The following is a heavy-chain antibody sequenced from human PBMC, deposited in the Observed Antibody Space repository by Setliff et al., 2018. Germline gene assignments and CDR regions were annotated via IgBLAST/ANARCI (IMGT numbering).Heavy chain of an antibody. D-gene: IGHD2-8*01. J-gene: IGHJ4*02. V-gene: IGHV1-18*01. CDR3: SRLVRFCTRTACQRLSGGEF. Sequence: ASVKVSCKASGYTFSNYGVTWVRQAPGQGLEWMGWVTVYNGNTKYAQNLQGRLTLTTDISTGTAYMELGSLTTDDTAVYYCSRLVRFCTRTACQRLSGGEFWGQGTLVTVSS. CDR1: GYTFSNYG. CDR2: VTVYNGNT.